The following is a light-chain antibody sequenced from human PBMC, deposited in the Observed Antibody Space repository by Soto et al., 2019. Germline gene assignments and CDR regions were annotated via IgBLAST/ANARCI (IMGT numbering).Light chain of an antibody. V-gene: IGKV3D-20*02. CDR3: QQRSNWPIT. Sequence: EMVMTQAPAILSLSRGESATLHCRASQSVNSNYLAWYQQHTGQPPRILIYGISTRATGIPDRFSGSGSGTELSLTISRLQPEDFAVYYCQQRSNWPITCGQGTRLEIK. CDR2: GIS. J-gene: IGKJ5*01. CDR1: QSVNSNY.